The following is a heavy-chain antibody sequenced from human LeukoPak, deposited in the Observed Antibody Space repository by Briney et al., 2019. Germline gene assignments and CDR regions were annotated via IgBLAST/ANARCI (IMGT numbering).Heavy chain of an antibody. CDR1: GFPFTNYA. J-gene: IGHJ4*02. D-gene: IGHD4-17*01. CDR2: ITGGASTT. Sequence: GGSLRLSCAASGFPFTNYAMTWVRQAPGRGLEWISAITGGASTTYYADSVKGRFTISRDNLKNTVSLQMNSLRAEDTAVYYCAKESIANYGDTFDYWVQGTLVNVSS. CDR3: AKESIANYGDTFDY. V-gene: IGHV3-23*01.